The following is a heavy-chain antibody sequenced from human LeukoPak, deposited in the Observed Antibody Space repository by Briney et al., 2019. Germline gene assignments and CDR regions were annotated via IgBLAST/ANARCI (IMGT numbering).Heavy chain of an antibody. CDR2: IIPIFGTA. D-gene: IGHD6-19*01. Sequence: ASVKVSCKASGGTFSSYAINWVRQAPGQGLEWMGGIIPIFGTANYAQKFQGRVTITADESTSTAYMELSSLRSEDTAVYYCARYSSGWNDAFDIWGQGTMVTVSS. V-gene: IGHV1-69*01. CDR3: ARYSSGWNDAFDI. J-gene: IGHJ3*02. CDR1: GGTFSSYA.